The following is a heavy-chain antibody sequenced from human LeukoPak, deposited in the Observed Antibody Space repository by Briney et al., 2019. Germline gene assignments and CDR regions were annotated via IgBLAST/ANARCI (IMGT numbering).Heavy chain of an antibody. V-gene: IGHV4-59*01. J-gene: IGHJ5*02. CDR1: GGSISSYY. CDR2: IYYSGST. D-gene: IGHD3-10*01. Sequence: SETLSLTCTVSGGSISSYYWSWIRQPAGKGLEWIGYIYYSGSTNYNPSLKSRVTISVDTSKNQFSLKLSSVTAADTAVYYCARDFYGSGRNWFDPWGQGTLVTVSS. CDR3: ARDFYGSGRNWFDP.